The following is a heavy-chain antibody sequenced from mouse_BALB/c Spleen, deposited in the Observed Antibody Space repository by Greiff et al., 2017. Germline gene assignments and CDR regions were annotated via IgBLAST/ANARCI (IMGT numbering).Heavy chain of an antibody. V-gene: IGHV2-6-2*01. CDR2: IWSDGST. J-gene: IGHJ4*01. CDR3: ASDYGYDGYAMDD. D-gene: IGHD2-14*01. CDR1: GFSLTSYG. Sequence: VQRVESGPDLVAPSQSLSITCTVSGFSLTSYGVHWVRQPPGKGLEWLVVIWSDGSTTYNSALKSRLSISKDNSKGQVFLKMNSLQTDDTAMYYCASDYGYDGYAMDDWGQGTSVTVSS.